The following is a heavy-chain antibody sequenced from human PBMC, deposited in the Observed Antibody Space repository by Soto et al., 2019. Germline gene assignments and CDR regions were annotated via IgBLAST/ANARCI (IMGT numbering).Heavy chain of an antibody. V-gene: IGHV1-69*13. CDR1: GGTFSSYA. D-gene: IGHD6-13*01. J-gene: IGHJ5*02. CDR3: ARSGLYSSSWWNWFDP. CDR2: IIPIFGTA. Sequence: GASVKVSCKASGGTFSSYAISWVRQAPGQGLEWMGGIIPIFGTANYAQKFQGRVTITADESTSTAYMELSSLRSEDTAVYYCARSGLYSSSWWNWFDPWGQGTLVTVSS.